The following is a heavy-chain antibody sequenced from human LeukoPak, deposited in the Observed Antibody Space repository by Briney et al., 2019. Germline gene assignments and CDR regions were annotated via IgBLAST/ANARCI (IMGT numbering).Heavy chain of an antibody. Sequence: QPSETLSLTCAVSGYSITSSSWWGWIRQPPGKGLEWIGYIYHSGTTYYNPSLQSRVTMSVDTSKNQFSLKLSSVTAVDTAVYYCARKENVYCYFDYWGQGTLVTVSS. J-gene: IGHJ4*02. V-gene: IGHV4-28*01. CDR2: IYHSGTT. CDR1: GYSITSSSW. CDR3: ARKENVYCYFDY. D-gene: IGHD2-15*01.